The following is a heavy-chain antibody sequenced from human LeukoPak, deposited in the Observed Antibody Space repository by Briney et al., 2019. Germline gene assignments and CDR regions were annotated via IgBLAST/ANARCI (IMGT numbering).Heavy chain of an antibody. J-gene: IGHJ3*02. Sequence: PGGSLRLSCAASGFTFSSAWMSWVRQTPGKGLEWVGRIKIKIDGGTTDYAAPMKGRFTISRDDSKNTLYLQMNSLKIEDTAVYYCTTRRPAVWKRYFDGDAFDIWGHGTMVTVSP. CDR1: GFTFSSAW. CDR2: IKIKIDGGTT. D-gene: IGHD3-9*01. CDR3: TTRRPAVWKRYFDGDAFDI. V-gene: IGHV3-15*01.